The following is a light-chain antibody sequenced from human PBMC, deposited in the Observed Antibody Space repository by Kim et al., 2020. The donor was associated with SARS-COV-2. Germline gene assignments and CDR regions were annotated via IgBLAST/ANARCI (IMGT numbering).Light chain of an antibody. CDR1: SSNIGSNT. CDR2: RDN. CDR3: AAWDDSLNGRGV. V-gene: IGLV1-44*01. Sequence: GVTISCAGSSSNIGSNTVSGNQQFPGTAPKLLIYRDNQRPSGVPDRFSASKSGSSASLAISGLQSDDEADYYCAAWDDSLNGRGVFGGGTQLTVL. J-gene: IGLJ3*02.